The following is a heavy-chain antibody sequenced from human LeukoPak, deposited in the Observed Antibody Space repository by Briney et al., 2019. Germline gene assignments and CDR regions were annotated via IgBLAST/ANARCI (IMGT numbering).Heavy chain of an antibody. Sequence: SETLSLTCIVSGASISSESYYWSWIRQPPGKGLEWIGYIYYSGSTNYNPSLKSRVTISVDTSKNQFSLKLSSVTAADTAVYYCARHLGSGGLDAFDIWGQGTMVTVSS. D-gene: IGHD3-10*01. J-gene: IGHJ3*02. CDR1: GASISSESYY. CDR3: ARHLGSGGLDAFDI. V-gene: IGHV4-61*01. CDR2: IYYSGST.